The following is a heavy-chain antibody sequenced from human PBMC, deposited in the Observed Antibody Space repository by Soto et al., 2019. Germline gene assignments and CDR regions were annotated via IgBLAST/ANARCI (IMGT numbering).Heavy chain of an antibody. V-gene: IGHV3-30-3*01. CDR2: VAYDGSNK. J-gene: IGHJ6*02. CDR3: ARDPNPAAAADYSHYGMDV. Sequence: QVQLVESGGGVVQPGRSLRLSCAASGFTFTSNPMHWVRQAPGKGLEWVAVVAYDGSNKYYADSVKGRLTISRDNSKNMLSLQMNSLRAEDTAVYYCARDPNPAAAADYSHYGMDVWGQGTTVTVSS. D-gene: IGHD6-13*01. CDR1: GFTFTSNP.